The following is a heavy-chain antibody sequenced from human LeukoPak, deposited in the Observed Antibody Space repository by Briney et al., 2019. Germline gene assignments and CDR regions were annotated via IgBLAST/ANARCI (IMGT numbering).Heavy chain of an antibody. CDR1: GGSISSYY. CDR2: IYYSGST. V-gene: IGHV4-59*08. J-gene: IGHJ4*02. CDR3: ARHISSSGYYSPFDY. Sequence: SETLSLTCTVSGGSISSYYWSWIRQPPEKGLEWIGYIYYSGSTNYNPSLKSRVTISVDTSKNQFSLKLSSVTAADTAVYYCARHISSSGYYSPFDYWGQGTLVTVSS. D-gene: IGHD3-22*01.